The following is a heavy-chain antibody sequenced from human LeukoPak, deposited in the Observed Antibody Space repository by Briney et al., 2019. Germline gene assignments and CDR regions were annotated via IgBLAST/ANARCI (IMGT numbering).Heavy chain of an antibody. CDR3: ARGIGITMVRGVNRRFDP. CDR1: GFTFSSYA. J-gene: IGHJ5*02. V-gene: IGHV3-30-3*01. CDR2: ISYDGSNK. Sequence: PGGSLRLSCAASGFTFSSYAMHWVRQAPGKGLKWVAVISYDGSNKYYADSVKGRFTFSRDNSKNTLYLQMNSLRAEDTAVYYCARGIGITMVRGVNRRFDPWGQGTLVTVSS. D-gene: IGHD3-10*01.